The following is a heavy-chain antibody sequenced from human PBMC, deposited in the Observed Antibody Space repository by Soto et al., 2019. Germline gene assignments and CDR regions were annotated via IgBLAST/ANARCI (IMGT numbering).Heavy chain of an antibody. V-gene: IGHV1-2*02. D-gene: IGHD3-22*01. CDR3: ARSARRYDSSVTFSDY. Sequence: QVQLVQSGAEVKKPGASVKVSCRASGYTFTGYYMHWVRQAPGQGLEWMGWINPNSGGTNYAQKFQGRVTMTRDTSISTAYMELSRLRSDDTAVYYCARSARRYDSSVTFSDYWGQGTLVTVSS. CDR2: INPNSGGT. CDR1: GYTFTGYY. J-gene: IGHJ4*02.